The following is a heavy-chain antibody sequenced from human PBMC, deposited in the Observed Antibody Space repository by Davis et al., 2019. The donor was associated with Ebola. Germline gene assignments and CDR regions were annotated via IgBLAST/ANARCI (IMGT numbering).Heavy chain of an antibody. CDR2: IKQDGSEK. CDR1: GFTFSSYW. V-gene: IGHV3-7*03. Sequence: GESLKISCAASGFTFSSYWMSWVRQAPGKGLEWVANIKQDGSEKYYVDSVKGRFTISRDNAKNSLYLQMSSLRAEDTAVYYCARVWGYSYASDYWGQGTLVTVSS. J-gene: IGHJ4*02. D-gene: IGHD5-18*01. CDR3: ARVWGYSYASDY.